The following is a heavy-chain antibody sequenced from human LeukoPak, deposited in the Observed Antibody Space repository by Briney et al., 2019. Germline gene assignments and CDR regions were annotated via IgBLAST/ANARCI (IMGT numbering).Heavy chain of an antibody. CDR3: ARVGSSKTVGTAMVN. CDR1: GGSISSYY. Sequence: SETLSLTCTVSGGSISSYYWSWIRQPPGKGLEWIGYIYYSGSTNYNPSLKSRVTISVDTSKNQFSLKLSSVTAADTAVYYCARVGSSKTVGTAMVNWGQGTLVTVSS. D-gene: IGHD5-18*01. V-gene: IGHV4-59*08. CDR2: IYYSGST. J-gene: IGHJ4*02.